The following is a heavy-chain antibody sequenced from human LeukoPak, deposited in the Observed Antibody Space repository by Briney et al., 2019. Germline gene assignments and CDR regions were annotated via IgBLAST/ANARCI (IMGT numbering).Heavy chain of an antibody. V-gene: IGHV1-24*01. D-gene: IGHD2-15*01. J-gene: IGHJ4*02. CDR2: FDPEDGET. Sequence: ASVKVSCKVSGYTLTELSMHWVRQAPGKGLEWMGGFDPEDGETIYAQKFQGRVTMTEDTSTDTAYMELSSLRSEDTAVYYCARDRCSGGSCYSVGEYFDYWGQGTLVTVSS. CDR3: ARDRCSGGSCYSVGEYFDY. CDR1: GYTLTELS.